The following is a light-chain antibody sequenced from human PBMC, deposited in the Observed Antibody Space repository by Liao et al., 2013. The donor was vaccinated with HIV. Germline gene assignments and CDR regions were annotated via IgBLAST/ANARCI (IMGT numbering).Light chain of an antibody. V-gene: IGLV3-21*01. Sequence: SYELTQPPSVSVAPGKTARITCGGDHVGSKSLHWYQQKPGQAPVLVIYYDSDRPSGISERFSGSNSGNTATLTISRVEAGDEADYYCQVWDSSSALFGGGTKLTVL. CDR3: QVWDSSSAL. CDR2: YDS. CDR1: HVGSKS. J-gene: IGLJ2*01.